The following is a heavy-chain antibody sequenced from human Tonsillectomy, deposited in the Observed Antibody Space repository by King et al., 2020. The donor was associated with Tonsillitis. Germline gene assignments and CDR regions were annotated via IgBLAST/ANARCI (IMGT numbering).Heavy chain of an antibody. CDR3: AREPCSGGSCSSGYYFHGMDV. CDR1: GFTFSSYA. Sequence: VQLVESGGGVVQPGRSLRLSCAVSGFTFSSYAMHWVRQAPGKGLEWVAVISYDGSNEYYADSVKGRFTISRDNSKNTLYLQMNSLRAEDTAVYYCAREPCSGGSCSSGYYFHGMDVWGQGPTVTVSS. J-gene: IGHJ6*02. V-gene: IGHV3-30-3*01. D-gene: IGHD2-15*01. CDR2: ISYDGSNE.